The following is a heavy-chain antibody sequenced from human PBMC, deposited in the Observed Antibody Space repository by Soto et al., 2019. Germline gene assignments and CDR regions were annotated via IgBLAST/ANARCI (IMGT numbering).Heavy chain of an antibody. D-gene: IGHD5-12*01. CDR3: ARDRETYPVASSQDS. CDR1: GFIYSTYA. J-gene: IGHJ4*02. Sequence: GGSLRLSCAASGFIYSTYAMHWVRQAPCKGLECVALIWYDGSNKYYADSVKGRFTISRDNSKNTLYLQMDSLRAEDTAIYYCARDRETYPVASSQDSRGQGTLVTVST. CDR2: IWYDGSNK. V-gene: IGHV3-33*01.